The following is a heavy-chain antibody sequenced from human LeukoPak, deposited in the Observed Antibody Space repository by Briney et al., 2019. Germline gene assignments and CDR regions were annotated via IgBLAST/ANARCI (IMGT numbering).Heavy chain of an antibody. J-gene: IGHJ5*02. V-gene: IGHV4-38-2*01. D-gene: IGHD2-2*02. CDR1: GYSLSSGYY. Sequence: PSETLSLTCAVSGYSLSSGYYWGWIRQPPGKGLGWIGSIYHSGSTYYNPSLKSRVTISVDTSKNQFSLKLSSVTAADTAVYYCARHIVVVPAAITPSWFDPWGQGTLVTVSS. CDR2: IYHSGST. CDR3: ARHIVVVPAAITPSWFDP.